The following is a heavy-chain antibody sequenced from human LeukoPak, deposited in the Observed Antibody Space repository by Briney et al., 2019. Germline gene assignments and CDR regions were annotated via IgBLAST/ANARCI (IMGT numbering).Heavy chain of an antibody. CDR2: TYYRSNWYN. V-gene: IGHV6-1*01. Sequence: SQTLSLTCAISGGSVSSYSAAWTWIRQSPSRGLEWLGRTYYRSNWYNDYAGSLRGRITINPDTSRNQFSLHLSSVTPDDTAVYYCARDPEWVYDTFDVWGQGTMVTVSS. CDR3: ARDPEWVYDTFDV. CDR1: GGSVSSYSAA. D-gene: IGHD3-3*01. J-gene: IGHJ3*01.